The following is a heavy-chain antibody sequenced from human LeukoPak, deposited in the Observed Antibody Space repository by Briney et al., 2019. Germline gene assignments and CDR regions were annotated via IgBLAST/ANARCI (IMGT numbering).Heavy chain of an antibody. D-gene: IGHD3-10*01. V-gene: IGHV4-4*02. CDR2: IFHSGRT. CDR1: GDSISDNNW. CDR3: VREPAVRGVQPPYYFDY. Sequence: SGTLSLTCAVSGDSISDNNWWSWVRQPPGKGLEWIGEIFHSGRTNYNPSLKSRVTISVDKSKNQFSLKLSSVTAADTAVYYCVREPAVRGVQPPYYFDYWGRGILVTVSS. J-gene: IGHJ4*02.